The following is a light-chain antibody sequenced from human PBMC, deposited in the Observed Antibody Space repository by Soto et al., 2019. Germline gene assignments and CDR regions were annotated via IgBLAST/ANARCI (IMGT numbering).Light chain of an antibody. Sequence: ETVLTQSPGTLSLSPGERATLSCRASQSVGGSSLAWYQQRPGQAPRLLIYHTSNRATGIPDRFSGSGSGTDFTLTISGLEPEDFAVYYCQQYHSSPRTFGQGTKVEIK. CDR3: QQYHSSPRT. CDR2: HTS. V-gene: IGKV3-20*01. J-gene: IGKJ1*01. CDR1: QSVGGSS.